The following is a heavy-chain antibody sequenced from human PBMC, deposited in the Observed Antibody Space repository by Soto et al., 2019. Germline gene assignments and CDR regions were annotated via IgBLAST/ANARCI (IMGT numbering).Heavy chain of an antibody. Sequence: EASVKVSCKASGYTFTSYGISWVRQAPGQGLEWMGWISAYNGNTNYAQKLQGRVTMTTDTSTSTAYMELRSLRSDDTAVYYCAREKRKYYYDSSGLNWFDPWGQGTLVTVSS. CDR3: AREKRKYYYDSSGLNWFDP. V-gene: IGHV1-18*01. J-gene: IGHJ5*02. CDR2: ISAYNGNT. D-gene: IGHD3-22*01. CDR1: GYTFTSYG.